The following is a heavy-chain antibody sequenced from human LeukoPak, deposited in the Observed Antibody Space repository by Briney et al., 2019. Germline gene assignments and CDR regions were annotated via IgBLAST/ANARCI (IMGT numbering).Heavy chain of an antibody. Sequence: GGSLRLSCAASGFTFSSYGMHWVRQAPGKGLEWVAVISYDESNKYYADSVKGRFTISRDNSKNTLYLQMNSLRAEDTAVYYCAKSWDTVTRGRTYFDYWGQGTLVIASS. CDR2: ISYDESNK. CDR1: GFTFSSYG. V-gene: IGHV3-30*18. CDR3: AKSWDTVTRGRTYFDY. D-gene: IGHD4-17*01. J-gene: IGHJ4*02.